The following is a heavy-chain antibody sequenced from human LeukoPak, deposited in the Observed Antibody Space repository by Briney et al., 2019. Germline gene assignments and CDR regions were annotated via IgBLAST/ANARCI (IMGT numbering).Heavy chain of an antibody. CDR1: GFTFSSYA. J-gene: IGHJ6*03. D-gene: IGHD1-26*01. V-gene: IGHV3-23*01. CDR3: ARDPYSGNYGNYYYYYMDV. Sequence: GGSLRLSCAASGFTFSSYAMSWVRQAPGKGLEWVSGISSSGGSTVYADSVKGRFTIPRDNFRNTVFLQMNNLSPDDTAVYFCARDPYSGNYGNYYYYYMDVWGKGTTVTISS. CDR2: ISSSGGST.